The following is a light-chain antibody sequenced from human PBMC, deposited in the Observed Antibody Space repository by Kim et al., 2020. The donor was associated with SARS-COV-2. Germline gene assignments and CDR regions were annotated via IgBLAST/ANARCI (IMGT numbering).Light chain of an antibody. J-gene: IGLJ1*01. CDR2: DVS. V-gene: IGLV2-14*03. Sequence: GQSFTISCNGTSSAVGYYNSVSWYRQHPGKAPNLIIYDVSERASGVSNRFSGSQSGNTASLTISGLRAEDEADYYCNSHTTSSTYVFGSGTKVTVL. CDR1: SSAVGYYNS. CDR3: NSHTTSSTYV.